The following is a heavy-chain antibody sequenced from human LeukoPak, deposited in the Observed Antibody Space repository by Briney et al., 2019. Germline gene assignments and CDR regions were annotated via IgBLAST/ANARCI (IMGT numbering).Heavy chain of an antibody. J-gene: IGHJ4*02. D-gene: IGHD7-27*01. Sequence: GGSLRLSCTASGFPFSGAWMTWVRQAPGKGLEWVANLREDGTEKNYVDSVKGRFTISRDNAKNSLFLQMSNLRDDDTAIYYCARHVGISFWGQGTLVTVSS. CDR1: GFPFSGAW. CDR2: LREDGTEK. V-gene: IGHV3-7*01. CDR3: ARHVGISF.